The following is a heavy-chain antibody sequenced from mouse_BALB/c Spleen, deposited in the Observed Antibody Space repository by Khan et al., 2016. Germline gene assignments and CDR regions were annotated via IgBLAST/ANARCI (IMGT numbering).Heavy chain of an antibody. CDR2: INPSTGYT. Sequence: QVQLQQSGAELAKPGASVKMSCKASGYTFTSYWMHWVKQRPGQGLEWIGYINPSTGYTEYNQKFKDKATLTADKSSSTAYMQLSSLTSEDSAVSYSASSGLGCYFDDWGQGATLTVSS. J-gene: IGHJ2*01. V-gene: IGHV1-7*01. CDR1: GYTFTSYW. D-gene: IGHD3-3*01. CDR3: ASSGLGCYFDD.